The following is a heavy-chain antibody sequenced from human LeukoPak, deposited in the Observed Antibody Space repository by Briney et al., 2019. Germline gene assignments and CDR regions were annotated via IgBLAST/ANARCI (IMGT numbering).Heavy chain of an antibody. CDR1: GFTFSSYA. CDR3: ARETGSAVGSTDFDY. CDR2: IAYDGSNK. Sequence: GGSLRLSCAASGFTFSSYAVHLVRQAPGKGLEWVAVIAYDGSNKYHADSVKGRFTISRDNSKNTLYLQMNSLRAEDTAVYYCARETGSAVGSTDFDYWGQGTLVTVSS. V-gene: IGHV3-30-3*01. D-gene: IGHD4-17*01. J-gene: IGHJ4*02.